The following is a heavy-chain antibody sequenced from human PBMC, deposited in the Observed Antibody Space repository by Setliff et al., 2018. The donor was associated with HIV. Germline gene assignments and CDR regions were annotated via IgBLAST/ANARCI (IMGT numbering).Heavy chain of an antibody. D-gene: IGHD6-19*01. CDR3: AGGRGLYSSCYFLDY. Sequence: ASVKVSCKTSGYRFTSYTMHWLRQAPGQRPEWVGWINVVNVNTKYSQKFQGRVTITRDTAATTAFMELRSLSSEDTAVYYCAGGRGLYSSCYFLDYWGQGTLVTVSS. J-gene: IGHJ4*02. CDR2: INVVNVNT. CDR1: GYRFTSYT. V-gene: IGHV1-3*01.